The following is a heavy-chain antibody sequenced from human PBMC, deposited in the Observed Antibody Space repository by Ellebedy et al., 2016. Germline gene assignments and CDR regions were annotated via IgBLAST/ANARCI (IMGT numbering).Heavy chain of an antibody. CDR3: ARDTRFVEWGGGWYFDL. Sequence: SETLSLTXTVSGGSISRYYWSWIRQPPGKGLEWIGYIYYSGSTNYNPSLKSRVTISVDTSKNQFSLKLSSVTAADTAVYYCARDTRFVEWGGGWYFDLWGRGTLVTVSS. J-gene: IGHJ2*01. V-gene: IGHV4-59*01. CDR1: GGSISRYY. CDR2: IYYSGST. D-gene: IGHD3-3*01.